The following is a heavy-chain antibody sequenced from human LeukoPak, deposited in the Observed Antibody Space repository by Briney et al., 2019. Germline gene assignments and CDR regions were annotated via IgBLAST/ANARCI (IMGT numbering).Heavy chain of an antibody. CDR2: INPNSGGT. J-gene: IGHJ4*02. CDR1: GYTFTGYY. CDR3: ARGSPGCSSTSCYLAY. V-gene: IGHV1-2*02. Sequence: ASVKVSCKASGYTFTGYYMHWVRQAPGQGLEWMGWINPNSGGTNYAQKFQGRVTMTRDTSISTAYMELSRLRSDDTAVYYCARGSPGCSSTSCYLAYWGQGTLVTVSS. D-gene: IGHD2-2*01.